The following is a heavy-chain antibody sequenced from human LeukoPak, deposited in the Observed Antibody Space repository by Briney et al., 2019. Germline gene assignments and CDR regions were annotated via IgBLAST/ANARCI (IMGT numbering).Heavy chain of an antibody. J-gene: IGHJ6*03. CDR1: GYSISNGYY. V-gene: IGHV4-38-2*01. CDR3: ARQHDSYYYYYIDV. CDR2: LYHSDSA. Sequence: PSETLSLTCAVSGYSISNGYYWVWIRQPPGRGLEWLGSLYHSDSAYYNTSLRSRVSMSVDTSKNQFSLTLSFVTAADTAVYYCARQHDSYYYYYIDVWGSGTTVTVSS.